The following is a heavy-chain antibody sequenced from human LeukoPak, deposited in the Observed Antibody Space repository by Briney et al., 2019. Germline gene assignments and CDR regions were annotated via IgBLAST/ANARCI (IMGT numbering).Heavy chain of an antibody. CDR1: GGTFRTFA. CDR3: GLSENYYYYYMDV. Sequence: SVKVSCKASGGTFRTFAISWVRQAPGQGLEWMGGIIPIFNIPDSAQKFQGRLTITADESTTTAYMELSSLRSDDTAIYYCGLSENYYYYYMDVWGKGTTVTISS. CDR2: IIPIFNIP. J-gene: IGHJ6*03. V-gene: IGHV1-69*01.